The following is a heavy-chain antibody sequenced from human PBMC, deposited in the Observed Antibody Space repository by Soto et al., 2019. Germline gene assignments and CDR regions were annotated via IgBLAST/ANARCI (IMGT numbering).Heavy chain of an antibody. Sequence: GGSLRLSCAASGFTFSSYAMSWVRQAPGKGLEGVSAISGSGDSTYYVDSVKGRFNISRDNSKNTLYMQLNSLRAEDTAVYYCAKSSIAARPYHYDDWGQGCLVTVYS. CDR3: AKSSIAARPYHYDD. D-gene: IGHD6-6*01. J-gene: IGHJ4*02. CDR1: GFTFSSYA. CDR2: ISGSGDST. V-gene: IGHV3-23*01.